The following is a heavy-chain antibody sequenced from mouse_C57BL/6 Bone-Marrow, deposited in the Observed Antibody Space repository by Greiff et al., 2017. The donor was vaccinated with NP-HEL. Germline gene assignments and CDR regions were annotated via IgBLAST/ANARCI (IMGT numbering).Heavy chain of an antibody. Sequence: VQLQQPGAELVKPGASVKMSCKASGYTFTSYWITWVKQRPGQGLEWIGDIYPGSGSTNYNEKFKSKATLTVDTSSSTAYMQLSSLTSEDSAVYYCETTVVATVGYFDYWGQGTTLTVSS. CDR3: ETTVVATVGYFDY. V-gene: IGHV1-55*01. D-gene: IGHD1-1*01. J-gene: IGHJ2*01. CDR2: IYPGSGST. CDR1: GYTFTSYW.